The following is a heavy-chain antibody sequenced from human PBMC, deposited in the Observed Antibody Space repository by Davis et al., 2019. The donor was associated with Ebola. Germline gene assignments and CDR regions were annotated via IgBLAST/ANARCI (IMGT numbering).Heavy chain of an antibody. CDR2: IYYSGST. J-gene: IGHJ5*02. V-gene: IGHV4-31*03. CDR1: GGSISSGGYC. CDR3: ARDKIFGVVNP. Sequence: PSETLSLTCTVSGGSISSGGYCWSWIRQHPGKGLEWIGYIYYSGSTYYNPSLKSRVTISVDTSKNQFSLKLSSVTAADTAVYYCARDKIFGVVNPWGQGTLVTVSS. D-gene: IGHD3-3*01.